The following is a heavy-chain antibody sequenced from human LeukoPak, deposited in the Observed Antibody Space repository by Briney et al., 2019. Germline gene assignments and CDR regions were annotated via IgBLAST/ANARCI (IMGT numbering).Heavy chain of an antibody. D-gene: IGHD3-3*01. J-gene: IGHJ4*02. V-gene: IGHV3-7*01. CDR1: GFTFSGSW. CDR3: ARELSWSGRDY. CDR2: INQDRSAK. Sequence: PGGSLRLSCAASGFTFSGSWMSWVRQAPGKGLEWVANINQDRSAKNYLDSVKGRFTISIDRGKNSLYLQMNSLRDEDTAVYYCARELSWSGRDYWGQGTLVTVSS.